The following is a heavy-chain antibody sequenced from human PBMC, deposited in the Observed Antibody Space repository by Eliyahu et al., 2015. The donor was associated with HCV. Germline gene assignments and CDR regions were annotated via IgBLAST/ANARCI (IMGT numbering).Heavy chain of an antibody. CDR2: IYNSGST. V-gene: IGHV4-61*02. J-gene: IGHJ5*02. CDR3: VREVPPVAGLRRGPFDA. Sequence: QVQLQESGPGLVKPSQTLFLTCTVSGASIRSEVHYWSWVRQPAGRGPEWLARIYNSGSTNYIPSLRSRLTISIDTSKNQFSLQLSSVTVADTAIYYCVREVPPVAGLRRGPFDAWGQGTLVTVSS. CDR1: GASIRSEVHY. D-gene: IGHD6-19*01.